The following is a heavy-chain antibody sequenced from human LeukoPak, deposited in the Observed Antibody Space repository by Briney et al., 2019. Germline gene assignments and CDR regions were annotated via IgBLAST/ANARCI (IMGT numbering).Heavy chain of an antibody. CDR3: ASFPTRPTSGWYGRSY. CDR2: ISSSGSTI. J-gene: IGHJ4*02. Sequence: PGGSLRLSCAASGFTFSSYEMNWVRQAPGKGLEWVSYISSSGSTIYYADSVKGRFTISSDNAKNSLYLQMNSLRAEDTAVYYCASFPTRPTSGWYGRSYWGQGTLVTVSS. D-gene: IGHD6-19*01. CDR1: GFTFSSYE. V-gene: IGHV3-48*03.